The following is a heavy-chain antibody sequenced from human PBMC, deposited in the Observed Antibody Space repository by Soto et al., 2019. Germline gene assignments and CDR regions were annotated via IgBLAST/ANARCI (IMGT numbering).Heavy chain of an antibody. CDR1: GFSLSTGGVG. CDR2: IYWDDDK. Sequence: QITLKESGPTLVKPTQTLTLTCTFSGFSLSTGGVGVGWIRQPPGKALEWLALIYWDDDKRYSPSLKSRLTVTKDTPNTQVVLTMTNRDPVDTATYYCALSRCRGDCLRSYSSHYYYGMDVWGQGTTVTVSS. V-gene: IGHV2-5*02. D-gene: IGHD2-21*02. CDR3: ALSRCRGDCLRSYSSHYYYGMDV. J-gene: IGHJ6*02.